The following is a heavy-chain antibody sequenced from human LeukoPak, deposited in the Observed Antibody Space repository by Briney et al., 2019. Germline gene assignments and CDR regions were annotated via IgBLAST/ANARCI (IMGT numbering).Heavy chain of an antibody. CDR1: GYTFTSYG. D-gene: IGHD3-16*01. CDR3: ERDFLLKGRGKSSAFY. J-gene: IGHJ4*02. V-gene: IGHV1-18*04. CDR2: ISAYNGNT. Sequence: AAVKGSCKASGYTFTSYGISWWRQAPGQGLEWMGWISAYNGNTNYAQKLQGRVTMTTDTSTSTAYMELRSLRSDDPAVYHCERDFLLKGRGKSSAFYWGQGTLVTVSS.